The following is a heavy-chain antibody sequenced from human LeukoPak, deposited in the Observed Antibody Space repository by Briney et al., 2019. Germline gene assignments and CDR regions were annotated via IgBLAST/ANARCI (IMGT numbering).Heavy chain of an antibody. V-gene: IGHV4-4*07. J-gene: IGHJ4*02. CDR2: IHTSGST. CDR1: GDSITSYY. CDR3: ARSPLYSSGWVFDY. Sequence: SETLSLTCTVSGDSITSYYWSWIRQPAGKGLEWTGRIHTSGSTNYNPALKSRVTMSVDTSKNQFSLKLSSVIAADTAVYYCARSPLYSSGWVFDYWGQGTLVTVSS. D-gene: IGHD6-19*01.